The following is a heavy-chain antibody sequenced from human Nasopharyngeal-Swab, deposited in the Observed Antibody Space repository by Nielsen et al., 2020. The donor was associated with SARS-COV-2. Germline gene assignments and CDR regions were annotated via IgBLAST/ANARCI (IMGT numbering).Heavy chain of an antibody. CDR2: IKQDGSEK. J-gene: IGHJ4*02. CDR3: SRGDRSSGY. V-gene: IGHV3-7*01. Sequence: VRQAPGKGLEWVANIKQDGSEKYYVDSVKGRFTISRDNAKNSLDLQMNSLRAEDTAVYYCSRGDRSSGYWGQGTLVTVSS. D-gene: IGHD5/OR15-5a*01.